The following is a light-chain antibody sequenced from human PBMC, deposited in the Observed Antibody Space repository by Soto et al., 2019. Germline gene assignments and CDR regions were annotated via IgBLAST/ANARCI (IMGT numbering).Light chain of an antibody. CDR1: QSVLYSSNNKNY. Sequence: DIVMTQSPDSLAVSLGERATINCKSSQSVLYSSNNKNYLTWYQQKPGPPPKLLIYWASTRDSGVPDRFSGSGSGTDFTLTSSSLQAEDVAVYYCQQYYSTPLTFGQGTKLEIK. J-gene: IGKJ2*01. V-gene: IGKV4-1*01. CDR2: WAS. CDR3: QQYYSTPLT.